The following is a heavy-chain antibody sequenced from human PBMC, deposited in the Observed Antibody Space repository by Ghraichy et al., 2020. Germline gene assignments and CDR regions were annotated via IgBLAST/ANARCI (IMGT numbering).Heavy chain of an antibody. Sequence: SQTLSLTCTVSGGSISSGGYYWSWIRQHPGKGLEWIGYIYYSGSTYYNPSLKSRVTISVDTSKNQFSLKLSSVTAADTAVYYCARDGGSGSRFDPWGQGTLVTVSS. CDR2: IYYSGST. D-gene: IGHD3-10*01. CDR1: GGSISSGGYY. CDR3: ARDGGSGSRFDP. V-gene: IGHV4-31*03. J-gene: IGHJ5*02.